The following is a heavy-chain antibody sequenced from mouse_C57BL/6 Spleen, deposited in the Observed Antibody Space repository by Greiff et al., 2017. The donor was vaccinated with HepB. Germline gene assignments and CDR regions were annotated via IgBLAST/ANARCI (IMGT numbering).Heavy chain of an antibody. CDR3: ARFYYYGSHAMDY. V-gene: IGHV1-55*01. D-gene: IGHD1-1*01. CDR1: GYTFTSYW. Sequence: QVHVKQPGAELVKPGASVKMSCKASGYTFTSYWITWVKQRPGQGLEWIGDIYPGSGSTNYNEKFKSKATLTVDTSSSTAYMQLSSLTSEDSAVYYCARFYYYGSHAMDYWGQGTSVTVSS. CDR2: IYPGSGST. J-gene: IGHJ4*01.